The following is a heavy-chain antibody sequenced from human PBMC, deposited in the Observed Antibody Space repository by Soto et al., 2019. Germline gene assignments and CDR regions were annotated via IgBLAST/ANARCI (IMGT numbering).Heavy chain of an antibody. CDR1: GFTFSSYA. J-gene: IGHJ2*01. V-gene: IGHV3-23*01. CDR3: AKRTAGWYFDL. Sequence: EVQLLESGGGLVQPGGSLRLSCAASGFTFSSYAMSWVRQAXXXGLEWVSAISGSGGSTYYAXSVKGRFTISRDNSKNTLYLQMNXXXAXDTXVYYCAKRTAGWYFDLWGRGTLVTVSS. CDR2: ISGSGGST.